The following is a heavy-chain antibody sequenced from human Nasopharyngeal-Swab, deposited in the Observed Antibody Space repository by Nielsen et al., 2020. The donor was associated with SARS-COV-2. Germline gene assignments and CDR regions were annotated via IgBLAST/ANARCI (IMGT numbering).Heavy chain of an antibody. CDR1: GGTFSGYA. Sequence: SVKVSCKASGGTFSGYAINWVRQAPGQGLEWIGGIIPIFGTTNYAQKFQGRVTITADEYTSTDYMELSSLRSEDTAVYYCARGYSRMTGTPPRFDPWGQGTLVTVSS. J-gene: IGHJ5*02. V-gene: IGHV1-69*13. D-gene: IGHD1-7*01. CDR3: ARGYSRMTGTPPRFDP. CDR2: IIPIFGTT.